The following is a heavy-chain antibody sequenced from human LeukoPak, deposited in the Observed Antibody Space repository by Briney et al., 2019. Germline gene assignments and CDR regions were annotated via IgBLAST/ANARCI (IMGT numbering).Heavy chain of an antibody. Sequence: SETLSLTCAVYGWSFSGYYWSWIRQPPGKGLEWIGEINHSGSTNYNPSLKSRVTISVDTSKNQFSLKLSSVTAADTAVYYCEIGHIAAATLDYWGQGTLVTVSS. V-gene: IGHV4-34*01. D-gene: IGHD6-13*01. J-gene: IGHJ4*02. CDR1: GWSFSGYY. CDR2: INHSGST. CDR3: EIGHIAAATLDY.